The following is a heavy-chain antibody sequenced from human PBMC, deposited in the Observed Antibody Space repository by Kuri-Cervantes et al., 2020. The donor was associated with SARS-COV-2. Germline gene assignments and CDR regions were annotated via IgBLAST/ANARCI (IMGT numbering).Heavy chain of an antibody. CDR2: IRYDGSNK. V-gene: IGHV3-30*02. CDR1: GFTFSSHG. Sequence: GSLRLSCAAAGFTFSSHGMDWVRQAPGKGLEWVAFIRYDGSNKYYADSVKGRFTISRDNSKNTLYPQMNSLRAEDTAVYYCAKAVRRIAAARYDFDYWGQGTLVAVSS. CDR3: AKAVRRIAAARYDFDY. J-gene: IGHJ4*02. D-gene: IGHD6-13*01.